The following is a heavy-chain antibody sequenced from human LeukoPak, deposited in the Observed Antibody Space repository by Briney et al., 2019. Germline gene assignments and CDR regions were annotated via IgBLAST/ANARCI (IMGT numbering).Heavy chain of an antibody. CDR1: GFTFSSYA. J-gene: IGHJ5*02. V-gene: IGHV3-30*04. CDR2: ISYDGSNK. Sequence: PGGSLRLSCAASGFTFSSYAMHWVRQAPGKGLEWVAVISYDGSNKYYADSVKGRFTISRDNSKNTLYLQMNSLRAEDTAVYYCARDHYGDSVFAAWFDPWGQGTLVTVSS. CDR3: ARDHYGDSVFAAWFDP. D-gene: IGHD4-17*01.